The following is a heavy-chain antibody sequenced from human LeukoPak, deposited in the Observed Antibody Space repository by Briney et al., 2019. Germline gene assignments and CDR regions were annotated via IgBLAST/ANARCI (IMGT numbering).Heavy chain of an antibody. CDR1: GFTFSSYA. D-gene: IGHD6-13*01. V-gene: IGHV3-30*04. J-gene: IGHJ5*02. CDR2: ISYDGNSK. CDR3: ARDRHSRSWHRVPWFDP. Sequence: GGSLRLSCAASGFTFSSYAMHWVRQAPGKGLEWVAVISYDGNSKYYPDSVQGRFTISRDNSKNTLFLQMNSLRGEDTAMYYCARDRHSRSWHRVPWFDPWGQGTLVTVSS.